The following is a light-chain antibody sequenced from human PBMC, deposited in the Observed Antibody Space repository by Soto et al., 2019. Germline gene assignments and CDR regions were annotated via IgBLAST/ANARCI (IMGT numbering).Light chain of an antibody. CDR3: AAWDDSLSEGV. CDR1: SSNIGRNY. V-gene: IGLV1-47*01. J-gene: IGLJ3*02. CDR2: RNN. Sequence: SVLTQPPSASGTPGQSATISCSGGSSNIGRNYVSWYQQLPGTAPKLLIYRNNQRPSGVPDRISGYKSGTSASLAISGLRYEDEADYYCAAWDDSLSEGVFVSGKKLTV.